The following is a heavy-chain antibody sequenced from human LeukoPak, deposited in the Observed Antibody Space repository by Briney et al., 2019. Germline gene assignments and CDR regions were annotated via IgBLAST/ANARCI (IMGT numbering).Heavy chain of an antibody. CDR3: ARDKEQLGYFDY. D-gene: IGHD6-6*01. V-gene: IGHV4-39*07. CDR1: GGSISSSSYY. Sequence: SETLSLTCTVSGGSISSSSYYWGWIRQPPGKGLEWIGSIYYSGSTYYNPSLKSRVTMSVDTSKNQFSLKLSSVTAADTAVYYCARDKEQLGYFDYWGQGTLVTVSS. J-gene: IGHJ4*03. CDR2: IYYSGST.